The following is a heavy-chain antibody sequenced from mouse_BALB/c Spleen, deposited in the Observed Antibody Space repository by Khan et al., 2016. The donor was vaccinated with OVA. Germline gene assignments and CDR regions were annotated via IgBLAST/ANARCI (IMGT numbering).Heavy chain of an antibody. CDR3: GRLYAMDY. V-gene: IGHV5-6*01. CDR1: GFTFSSYG. CDR2: ISSGGSYT. Sequence: EVLLVESGGDLVKPGGSLKLSCAASGFTFSSYGMSWVRQTPDTRLEWVATISSGGSYTYYPDSVTGRFTIYRDNAKTTLYLQMSRLKSEDTAMYYCGRLYAMDYWGQGTSVTVSS. J-gene: IGHJ4*01.